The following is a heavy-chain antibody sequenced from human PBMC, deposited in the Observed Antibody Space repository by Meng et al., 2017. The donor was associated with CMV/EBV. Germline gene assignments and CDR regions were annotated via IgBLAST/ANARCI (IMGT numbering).Heavy chain of an antibody. J-gene: IGHJ4*02. CDR1: GYTFTSYD. V-gene: IGHV1-8*03. CDR2: MNPNSGNT. Sequence: ASVKVSCKASGYTFTSYDINWVRQATGQGLEWMGWMNPNSGNTGYAQKFQGRVTITRNTSISTAYMELSSLRSEDMAVYYCASGSSGDSSSSGFFDYWGQGTLVTVSS. D-gene: IGHD6-6*01. CDR3: ASGSSGDSSSSGFFDY.